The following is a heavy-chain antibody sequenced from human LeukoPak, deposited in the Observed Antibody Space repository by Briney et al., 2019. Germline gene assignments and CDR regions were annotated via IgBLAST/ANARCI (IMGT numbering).Heavy chain of an antibody. V-gene: IGHV4-4*02. CDR3: ARQSRDGDYIAKLFDY. D-gene: IGHD4-17*01. J-gene: IGHJ4*02. CDR1: DDSISSTNW. Sequence: SETLSLTCAVSDDSISSTNWWHWVRQPPGKGLEWIGEIYHTGSTNNNPSLTSRVTISVDMSKNQFSLQLSSVTAADTAVYYCARQSRDGDYIAKLFDYWGQGTLVTVSS. CDR2: IYHTGST.